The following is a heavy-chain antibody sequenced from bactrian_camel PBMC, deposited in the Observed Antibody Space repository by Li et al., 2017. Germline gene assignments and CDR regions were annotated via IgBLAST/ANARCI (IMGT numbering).Heavy chain of an antibody. CDR1: TYTGAYTGRYT. Sequence: VQLVESGGGSVQAGGSLTLSCAASTYTGAYTGRYTMAWFRQAPGKEREEVACISRSGDVYYGKSVEGRFVIRVNAARTILTLQMNTLLREDTARYYCAARSDALCYSGPSYFDYWGQGTHVTVS. J-gene: IGHJ4*01. CDR3: AARSDALCYSGPSYFDY. V-gene: IGHV3S55*01. D-gene: IGHD4*01. CDR2: ISRSGDV.